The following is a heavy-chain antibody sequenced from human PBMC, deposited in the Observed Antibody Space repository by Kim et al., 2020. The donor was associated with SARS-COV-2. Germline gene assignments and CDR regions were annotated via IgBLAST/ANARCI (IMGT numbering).Heavy chain of an antibody. CDR3: ARAGDYDRSGYYGFFNH. Sequence: SVTGRFTISRDNAKNDLYLQMSGLGPEDTAVYYCARAGDYDRSGYYGFFNHWGQGALVTVSS. V-gene: IGHV3-74*01. D-gene: IGHD3-22*01. J-gene: IGHJ1*01.